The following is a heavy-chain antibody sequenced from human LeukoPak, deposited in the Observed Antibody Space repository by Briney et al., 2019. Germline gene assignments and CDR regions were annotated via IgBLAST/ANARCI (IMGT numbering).Heavy chain of an antibody. CDR2: INTNTGSP. D-gene: IGHD2-2*01. CDR1: GYTFTSYA. J-gene: IGHJ4*02. V-gene: IGHV7-4-1*02. Sequence: RASVKVSCKASGYTFTSYAMNWVRQVPGQGLEWMGWINTNTGSPTYAQAFTGRFVFSLDTSVSTAYLQISSLKTGDTAVYYCACYDCGDYWGQGTLVTVSS. CDR3: ACYDCGDY.